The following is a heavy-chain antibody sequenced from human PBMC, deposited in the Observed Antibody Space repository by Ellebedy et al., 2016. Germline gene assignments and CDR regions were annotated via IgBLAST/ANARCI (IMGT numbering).Heavy chain of an antibody. J-gene: IGHJ4*02. CDR2: ISGAGGDS. CDR1: GFMFRSFF. CDR3: RRGHYSHY. Sequence: GESLKISXAASGFMFRSFFMSWVRQAPGKGLEWVATISGAGGDSYFADSVRGRFTISRDNSANTLYLQMSSLRPEDTALYYCRRGHYSHYWGQGTLVTVSS. D-gene: IGHD2-21*01. V-gene: IGHV3-23*01.